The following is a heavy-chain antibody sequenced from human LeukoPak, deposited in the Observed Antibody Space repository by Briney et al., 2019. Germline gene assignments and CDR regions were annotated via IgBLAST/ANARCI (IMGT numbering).Heavy chain of an antibody. Sequence: PSQTLSLTCTVSGGSISSGDYYWSWIRQPPGKGLEWIGYIYYSGSTYYNPSLKSRVTISVDTSKNQFSLKLSSVTAADTAVYYCAREAVSRELFREGFDYWGQGTLVTVSS. J-gene: IGHJ4*02. D-gene: IGHD1-26*01. CDR2: IYYSGST. CDR3: AREAVSRELFREGFDY. V-gene: IGHV4-30-4*08. CDR1: GGSISSGDYY.